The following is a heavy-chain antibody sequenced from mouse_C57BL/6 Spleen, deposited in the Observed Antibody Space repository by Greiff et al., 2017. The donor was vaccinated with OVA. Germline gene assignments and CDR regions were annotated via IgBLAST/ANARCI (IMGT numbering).Heavy chain of an antibody. V-gene: IGHV5-9-1*02. CDR1: GFTFSSYA. CDR2: ISSGGDYI. Sequence: EVKVVESGAGLVKPGGSLKLSCAASGFTFSSYAMSWVRQTPEKRLEWVAYISSGGDYIYYADTVKGRFTFSRDNAKNTLYLQLSSLKSEDTAMYYCTSYCAWFAYWGQGTTVTVSS. J-gene: IGHJ3*01. CDR3: TSYCAWFAY.